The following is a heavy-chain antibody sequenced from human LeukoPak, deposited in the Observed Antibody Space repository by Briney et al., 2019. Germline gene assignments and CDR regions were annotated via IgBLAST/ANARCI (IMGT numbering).Heavy chain of an antibody. CDR3: AKRGEDTNTWAVTFDS. D-gene: IGHD2-2*01. V-gene: IGHV3-23*01. Sequence: GGSLRLSCAASGFSFSSYAMNWVRQAPGKGREWISTITYDSVRTFYADSVKGRFTISRDNSKNTLYLQVNSLRAEDTAIYYCAKRGEDTNTWAVTFDSWGQGTLVTVSS. CDR1: GFSFSSYA. J-gene: IGHJ4*02. CDR2: ITYDSVRT.